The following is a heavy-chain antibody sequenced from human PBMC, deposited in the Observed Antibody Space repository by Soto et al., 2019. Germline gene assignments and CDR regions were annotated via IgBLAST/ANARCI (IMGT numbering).Heavy chain of an antibody. CDR1: GYTFTGYY. CDR2: INPNSGGT. Sequence: GASVKVSCKAPGYTFTGYYMHWVRQAPGQGLEWMGWINPNSGGTNYAQNFQGRVTMTRDTSISTAYMELSRLRSDDSAVYYCARDMSMTTARRYYGMDVWGQGTTVTVSS. CDR3: ARDMSMTTARRYYGMDV. V-gene: IGHV1-2*02. J-gene: IGHJ6*02. D-gene: IGHD6-6*01.